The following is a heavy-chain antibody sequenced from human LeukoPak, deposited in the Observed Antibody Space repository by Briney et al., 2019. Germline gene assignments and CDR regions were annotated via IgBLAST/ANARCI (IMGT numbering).Heavy chain of an antibody. D-gene: IGHD1-7*01. CDR1: RFTLSSYW. CDR3: ARGGWGTAIDY. V-gene: IGHV3-74*01. Sequence: GGSLRLSCAASRFTLSSYWMHWVRQAPGKGLVWVSYINNDGSDTTYADSVKGRFTISRDNAKNTVDLQMNSLRAEDTAVYYCARGGWGTAIDYLGQGTLVTVSS. J-gene: IGHJ4*02. CDR2: INNDGSDT.